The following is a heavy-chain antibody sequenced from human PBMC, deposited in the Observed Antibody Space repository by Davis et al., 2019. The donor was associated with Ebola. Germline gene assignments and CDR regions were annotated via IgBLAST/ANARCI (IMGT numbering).Heavy chain of an antibody. V-gene: IGHV3-9*01. J-gene: IGHJ6*02. CDR2: ISWNSGSI. D-gene: IGHD2-8*02. CDR3: AGSGYCTGGVCYYYYYGMDV. CDR1: GFTFDDYA. Sequence: SLKISCAASGFTFDDYAMHWVRQAPGKGLEWVSGISWNSGSICYADSVKGRFTISRDNAKNSLYLQMNSLRAEDTALYYCAGSGYCTGGVCYYYYYGMDVWGQGTTVTVSS.